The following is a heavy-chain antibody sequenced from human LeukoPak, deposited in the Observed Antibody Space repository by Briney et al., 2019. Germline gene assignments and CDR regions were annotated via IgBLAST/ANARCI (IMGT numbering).Heavy chain of an antibody. CDR2: ISGDGGST. D-gene: IGHD6-19*01. CDR1: GFIVDNYA. Sequence: GGSLRLSCAAPGFIVDNYAIHWVRQAPGQGLEWVSLISGDGGSTFYADSVRGRFTISRDNTRKSLSLQMSSLRSEDTALYYCAREREPSGWYDYWGQGTLVTVSS. CDR3: AREREPSGWYDY. V-gene: IGHV3-43*02. J-gene: IGHJ4*02.